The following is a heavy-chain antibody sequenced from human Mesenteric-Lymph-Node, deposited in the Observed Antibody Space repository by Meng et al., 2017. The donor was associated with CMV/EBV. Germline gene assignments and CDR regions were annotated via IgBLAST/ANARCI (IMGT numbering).Heavy chain of an antibody. CDR3: ARDSSYPL. CDR2: ISHDGNWM. Sequence: LSLTCVGSGFRFSDYVMHWVRQIPGKGLTWVAPISHDGNWMQYADSVKGRFTISRDNAKNSLYLQMNSLRAEDTAVYYCARDSSYPLWGRGTLVTVSS. CDR1: GFRFSDYV. J-gene: IGHJ4*02. V-gene: IGHV3-21*01.